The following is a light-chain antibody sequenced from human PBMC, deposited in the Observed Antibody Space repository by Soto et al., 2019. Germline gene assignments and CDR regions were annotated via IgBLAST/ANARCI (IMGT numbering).Light chain of an antibody. Sequence: DIVLTQSPGTLSLSPGVRATLSCRASQRVSSTYLAWYQHKPGQAPRLLIQGASKRATDIPDRFNRSGSGTDYTLTISRLDPDDFVLYYCHQYTNFGPGTKLEIK. CDR3: HQYTN. V-gene: IGKV3-20*01. CDR2: GAS. CDR1: QRVSSTY. J-gene: IGKJ2*01.